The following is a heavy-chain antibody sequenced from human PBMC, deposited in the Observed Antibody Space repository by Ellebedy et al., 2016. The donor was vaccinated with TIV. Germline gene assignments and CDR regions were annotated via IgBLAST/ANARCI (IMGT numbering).Heavy chain of an antibody. CDR2: VSDDGTT. CDR3: AGLIGVGVFDF. D-gene: IGHD1-26*01. Sequence: MPSETLSLTCAVFGGSISRYSWSRLRQPPGKGLELVAFVSDDGTTKSHPSLMSRLTISVDPAKNQFSLKLTSVTAADTAKYYCAGLIGVGVFDFWGQGLLVTVSS. CDR1: GGSISRYS. V-gene: IGHV4-59*08. J-gene: IGHJ4*02.